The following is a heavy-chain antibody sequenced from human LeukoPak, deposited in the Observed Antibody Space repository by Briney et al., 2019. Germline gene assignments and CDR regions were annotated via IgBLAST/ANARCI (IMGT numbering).Heavy chain of an antibody. Sequence: SETLSLTCTVSGGSISSGGYSWSWIRQHPGKGLEWIGYIYYSGSTYYNPSLKSRVTISVDTSKNQFSLKLSSVTAADTAVYYCARRGYSYGAGWFDPWGQGTLVTVSS. CDR2: IYYSGST. CDR1: GGSISSGGYS. CDR3: ARRGYSYGAGWFDP. D-gene: IGHD5-18*01. J-gene: IGHJ5*02. V-gene: IGHV4-31*03.